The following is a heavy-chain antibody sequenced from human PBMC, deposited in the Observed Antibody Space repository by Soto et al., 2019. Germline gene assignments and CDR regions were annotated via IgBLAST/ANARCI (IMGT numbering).Heavy chain of an antibody. CDR1: GGTFSSYA. CDR2: IIPIFGTA. CDR3: ARSYGYCSSTSCYNWFDP. V-gene: IGHV1-69*01. D-gene: IGHD2-2*01. Sequence: QVQLVQSGAEVKKPGSSVKVSCKASGGTFSSYAISWVRQAPGQGLEWMGGIIPIFGTANYAQKFQGRVTITADESTSTASMELSSLRSEDTAVYYCARSYGYCSSTSCYNWFDPWGQGTLVTVSS. J-gene: IGHJ5*02.